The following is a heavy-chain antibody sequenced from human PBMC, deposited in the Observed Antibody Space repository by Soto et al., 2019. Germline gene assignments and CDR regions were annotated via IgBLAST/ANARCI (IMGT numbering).Heavy chain of an antibody. V-gene: IGHV1-3*01. CDR3: ARDVQLLRAYYGMDV. CDR1: GYTFTSYA. D-gene: IGHD2-2*01. Sequence: QVQLVQSGAEVKKPGASVKVSCKASGYTFTSYAMHWVRQAPGQRLEWMGWINAGNGNTKYSQKFQGRVTITRDTSASTAYMGLSSLRSEDTAVYYCARDVQLLRAYYGMDVWGQGTTVTVSS. J-gene: IGHJ6*02. CDR2: INAGNGNT.